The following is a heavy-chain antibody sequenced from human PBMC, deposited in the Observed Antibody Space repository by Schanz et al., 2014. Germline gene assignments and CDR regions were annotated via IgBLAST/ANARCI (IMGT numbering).Heavy chain of an antibody. V-gene: IGHV3-74*01. J-gene: IGHJ4*02. CDR3: VSQTGSPNY. CDR1: GFTFSSHW. D-gene: IGHD6-13*01. CDR2: INSVGSNT. Sequence: EVQLVQSGGGLVQPGGSLRLSCAASGFTFSSHWMHWVRQDPGKGLVWVAHINSVGSNTDYADSVTGRFTISRDDAKKSMYLQMNNLRAEDTAVYYCVSQTGSPNYWGQGTLVTVSS.